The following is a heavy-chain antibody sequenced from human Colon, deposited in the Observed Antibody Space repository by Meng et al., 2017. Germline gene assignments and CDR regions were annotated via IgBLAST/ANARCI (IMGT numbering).Heavy chain of an antibody. CDR2: IYYSGST. V-gene: IGHV4-39*07. D-gene: IGHD1-26*01. Sequence: SETLSLTCTVSGGSISSSSYYWGWIRQPPGKGLEWIGSIYYSGSTYYNPSLKRRVTISVDTSKNQFSLKLSSVTAADTAVYYCARLELLRLFYFDYWGQGTLVTVSS. CDR1: GGSISSSSYY. J-gene: IGHJ4*02. CDR3: ARLELLRLFYFDY.